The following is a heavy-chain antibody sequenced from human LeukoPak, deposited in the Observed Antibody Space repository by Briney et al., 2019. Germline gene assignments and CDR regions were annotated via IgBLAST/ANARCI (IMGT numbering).Heavy chain of an antibody. CDR3: AKRGPVAGLYYFDY. CDR1: GCTFSSYA. CDR2: ISGSGGIT. Sequence: GGSLRLSCAACGCTFSSYAMSWVRQAPGKGLEWVSLISGSGGITYYADSVKGRLTHSRDNSKNTLFLHMSSLRAEDTAIYYFAKRGPVAGLYYFDYWGQGTLVTVSS. V-gene: IGHV3-23*01. J-gene: IGHJ4*02. D-gene: IGHD6-13*01.